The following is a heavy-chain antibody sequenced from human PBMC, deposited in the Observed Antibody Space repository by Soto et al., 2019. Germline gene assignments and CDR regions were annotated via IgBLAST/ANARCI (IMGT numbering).Heavy chain of an antibody. D-gene: IGHD2-2*01. J-gene: IGHJ4*02. CDR3: ARECSPVPPCYDF. CDR1: GFTFSTYA. CDR2: IDYIXINQ. Sequence: PGGSIRFWCVASGFTFSTYAMRRVRQAPSKGLEWVAGIDYIXINQYYIDHVKGRFTISRDQSQNTMYLQMESLRADDTAVYYCARECSPVPPCYDFRGQRLLVTVSS. V-gene: IGHV3-33*01.